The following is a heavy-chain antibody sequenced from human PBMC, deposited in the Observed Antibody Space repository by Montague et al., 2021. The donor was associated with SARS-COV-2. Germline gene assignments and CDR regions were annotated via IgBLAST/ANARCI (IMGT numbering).Heavy chain of an antibody. J-gene: IGHJ4*02. CDR1: GFIFDDYG. CDR2: ISRNGETT. Sequence: LRLSCAASGFIFDDYGMSWVRQVPGRGLEWVSGISRNGETTGYGDSVKGRVTISRDNAKNSLSLQMNSLRVEDTALYYCTRGFRGGPFDCWGQGTPVTVSS. V-gene: IGHV3-20*04. D-gene: IGHD3-10*01. CDR3: TRGFRGGPFDC.